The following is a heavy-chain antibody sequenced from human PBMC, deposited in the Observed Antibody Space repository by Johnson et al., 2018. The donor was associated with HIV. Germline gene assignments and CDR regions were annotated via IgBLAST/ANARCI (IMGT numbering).Heavy chain of an antibody. CDR2: ISWNSGSI. D-gene: IGHD3-10*01. V-gene: IGHV3-9*01. CDR1: GFTFDDYA. Sequence: VQLVESGGGLVQPGRSLRLSCAASGFTFDDYAMHWVRQVPGKGLEWVSVISWNSGSIGYVDAVKGRFSISRDNSKNTRYLEMSSRRTEDTAVYYCAGVRGARGPGAVDGWGQGKMVTVSS. J-gene: IGHJ3*01. CDR3: AGVRGARGPGAVDG.